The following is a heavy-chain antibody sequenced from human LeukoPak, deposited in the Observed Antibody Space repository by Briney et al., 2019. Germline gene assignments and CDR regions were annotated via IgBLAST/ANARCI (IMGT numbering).Heavy chain of an antibody. CDR3: ARLDFWSGYQFDY. D-gene: IGHD3-3*01. Sequence: PSETLSLTCAVYGGSFSGYYWSWIRQPPGKGLEWIGEINHSGSTNYNPSLKSRVTISVDTSKNQFSLKLSSVTAADTAVYYCARLDFWSGYQFDYWGQGTLVTVSS. CDR1: GGSFSGYY. J-gene: IGHJ4*02. V-gene: IGHV4-34*01. CDR2: INHSGST.